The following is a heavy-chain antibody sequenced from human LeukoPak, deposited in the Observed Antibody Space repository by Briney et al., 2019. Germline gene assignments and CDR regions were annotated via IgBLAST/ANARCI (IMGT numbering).Heavy chain of an antibody. V-gene: IGHV1-69*04. CDR3: ARDPFRDYYMDV. J-gene: IGHJ6*03. CDR1: GGTFSSYT. Sequence: SSVKVSCKASGGTFSSYTISWVRQAPGQGLEWMGRIIPILGIANYAQKFQGRVTITADKSTSTAYMELSSLRSEYTAVYYCARDPFRDYYMDVWGKGTTVTVSS. CDR2: IIPILGIA.